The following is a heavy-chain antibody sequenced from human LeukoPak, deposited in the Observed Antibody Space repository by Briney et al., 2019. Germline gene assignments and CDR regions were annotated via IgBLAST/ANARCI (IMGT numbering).Heavy chain of an antibody. D-gene: IGHD3-22*01. CDR3: ARDYYDSSGYYSFSP. V-gene: IGHV3-23*01. Sequence: TGGSLRLSCAASGFTFSSYAMSWVRQAPGKGLEWVSAISGSGGSTYYADSVKGRFTISRDNSKNTLYLQMNSLRAEDTAVYYCARDYYDSSGYYSFSPWGQGTLVTVSS. CDR1: GFTFSSYA. CDR2: ISGSGGST. J-gene: IGHJ4*02.